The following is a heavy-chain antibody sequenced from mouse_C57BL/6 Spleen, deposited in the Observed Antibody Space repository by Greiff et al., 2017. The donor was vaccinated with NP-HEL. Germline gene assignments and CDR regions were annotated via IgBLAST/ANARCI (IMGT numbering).Heavy chain of an antibody. J-gene: IGHJ2*01. V-gene: IGHV1-55*01. Sequence: QVQLQQSGAELVKPGASVKMSCKASGYTFTSYWITWVKQRPGQGLEWIGDIYPGSGSTNYNEKFKSKATLTVDTSSSTAYMQLSSLTSEDSAVYYCARPDYGSSYDYWGQGTTLTVSS. CDR2: IYPGSGST. CDR1: GYTFTSYW. CDR3: ARPDYGSSYDY. D-gene: IGHD1-1*01.